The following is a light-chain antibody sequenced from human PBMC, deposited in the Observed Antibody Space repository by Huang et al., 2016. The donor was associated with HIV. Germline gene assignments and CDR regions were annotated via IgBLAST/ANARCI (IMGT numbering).Light chain of an antibody. Sequence: EIVLTQSPDFQSVTPKEKVNITCRASQSIGGLLYWYQQKPDQAPKLLIKYASQSISGGRSKFSGSGTGTDFTLTINSLEAEDAAAYYCHQSSSFTFGQGTRLEIK. CDR3: HQSSSFT. CDR1: QSIGGL. V-gene: IGKV6D-21*02. CDR2: YAS. J-gene: IGKJ5*01.